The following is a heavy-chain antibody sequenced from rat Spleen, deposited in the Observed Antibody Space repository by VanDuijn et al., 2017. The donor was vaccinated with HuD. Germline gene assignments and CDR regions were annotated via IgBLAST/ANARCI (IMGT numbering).Heavy chain of an antibody. J-gene: IGHJ1*01. CDR3: SGAGYLRDWYFDF. Sequence: EVRLVESGGGLVQPGRSLKLSCAASGFTFSNYGMHWIRQAPTKGLEWVASISPSGVTYYPDSVKGRFTISRDNAKRTLFLQMDSLRSDDTATYFWSGAGYLRDWYFDFWGPGTMVTVSS. CDR1: GFTFSNYG. CDR2: ISPSGVT. D-gene: IGHD2-2*01. V-gene: IGHV5-19*01.